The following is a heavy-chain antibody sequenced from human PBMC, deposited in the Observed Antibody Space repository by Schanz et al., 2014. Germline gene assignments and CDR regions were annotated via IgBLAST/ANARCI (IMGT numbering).Heavy chain of an antibody. CDR2: IYSGIGA. V-gene: IGHV3-66*01. CDR3: ARVHHYDPSGWGYFDY. J-gene: IGHJ4*02. CDR1: GFTVSSNH. D-gene: IGHD3-22*01. Sequence: EVKLVESGGGAVRPGGSLRLSCAASGFTVSSNHMSWVRQAPGKGLEWVSVIYSGIGAYYADSVKDRFTVSRDNSKNTVYLQMNRLRAEDTAVYYCARVHHYDPSGWGYFDYWGQGALXTVSS.